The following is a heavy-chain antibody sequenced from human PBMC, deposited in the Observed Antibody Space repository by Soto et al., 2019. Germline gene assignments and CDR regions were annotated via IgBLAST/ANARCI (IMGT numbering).Heavy chain of an antibody. D-gene: IGHD5-18*01. J-gene: IGHJ6*02. CDR3: ARDSTWIPYYHYGMDV. V-gene: IGHV3-53*01. Sequence: EVQLVESGGGLIQPGGSLRLSCAASGFSVSSNYMSWVRQAPGKGLEWVSVIYSGGNTHYADSVKGRFTISRDNSKNTLYLQMNSLNAEDTAVYYCARDSTWIPYYHYGMDVWGQWTTVTVSS. CDR1: GFSVSSNY. CDR2: IYSGGNT.